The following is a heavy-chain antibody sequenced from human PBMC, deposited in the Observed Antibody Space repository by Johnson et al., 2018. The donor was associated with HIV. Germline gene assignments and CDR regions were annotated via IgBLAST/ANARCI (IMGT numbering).Heavy chain of an antibody. CDR2: IYSGGRT. J-gene: IGHJ3*02. CDR3: AKVPYGGSADDAFDI. D-gene: IGHD1-26*01. Sequence: VQLVESGGGLVKPGGSLRLSCAASGFTVSSNYMSWVRQAPWKGLEWVSVIYSGGRTYYADSVKGRFTISRDNSRNTLYLQMNSLRVEDTAVYYCAKVPYGGSADDAFDILGQGTMVTVSS. CDR1: GFTVSSNY. V-gene: IGHV3-53*01.